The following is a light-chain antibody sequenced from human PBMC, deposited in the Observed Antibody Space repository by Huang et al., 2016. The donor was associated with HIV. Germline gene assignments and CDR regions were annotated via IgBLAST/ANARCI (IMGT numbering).Light chain of an antibody. Sequence: DIQMTQSPSSLSASVGDRVTITCRASQRISDYLNWYQQKPGKAPKFLIYVASSLQSGVPARFSGSGSGTDFTLTISSLQPEDFATYYCQQSDSTPYTFGQGTKLEIK. J-gene: IGKJ2*01. CDR2: VAS. V-gene: IGKV1-39*01. CDR1: QRISDY. CDR3: QQSDSTPYT.